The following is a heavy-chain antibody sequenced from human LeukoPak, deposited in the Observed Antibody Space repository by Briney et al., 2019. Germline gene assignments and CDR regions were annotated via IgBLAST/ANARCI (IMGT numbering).Heavy chain of an antibody. CDR2: IHYSGTT. D-gene: IGHD5-12*01. J-gene: IGHJ6*03. Sequence: PSETLSLTCTVSGGSISSGNYYWGWIRQPPGKGLDWIASIHYSGTTYYNPSLKSRVTISVDTSKNQVSLKLRSVTAADTAVYYCARTTEGYAGGPGYSYYYYMDVWGKGTTVTISS. V-gene: IGHV4-39*07. CDR1: GGSISSGNYY. CDR3: ARTTEGYAGGPGYSYYYYMDV.